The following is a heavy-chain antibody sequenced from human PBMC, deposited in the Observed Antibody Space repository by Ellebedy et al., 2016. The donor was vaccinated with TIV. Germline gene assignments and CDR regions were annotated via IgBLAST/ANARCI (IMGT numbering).Heavy chain of an antibody. D-gene: IGHD2-2*01. J-gene: IGHJ4*02. CDR2: MNPNSGNT. CDR3: ARAGCSSTSCYPY. Sequence: ASVKVSXXASGYTFTSYDINWVRQATGQGLEWMGWMNPNSGNTGYAQKFQGRVTMTRNTSISTAYMELSSLRSEDTAVYYCARAGCSSTSCYPYWGQGTLVTVSS. V-gene: IGHV1-8*01. CDR1: GYTFTSYD.